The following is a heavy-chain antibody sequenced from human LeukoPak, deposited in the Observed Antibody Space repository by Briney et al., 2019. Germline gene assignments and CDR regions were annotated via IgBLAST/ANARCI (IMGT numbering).Heavy chain of an antibody. CDR2: ISGSGGST. V-gene: IGHV3-23*01. J-gene: IGHJ5*02. CDR3: AKLSGILVVIKGNWFDA. D-gene: IGHD3-22*01. Sequence: GGSLRLSCAASGFTFSSYAMSWVRQAPGKGLEWVSAISGSGGSTYYADSVKGRFTISRDNSKNTLYLQMNSLRAEDTAVYYCAKLSGILVVIKGNWFDAWGQGTLVTVSS. CDR1: GFTFSSYA.